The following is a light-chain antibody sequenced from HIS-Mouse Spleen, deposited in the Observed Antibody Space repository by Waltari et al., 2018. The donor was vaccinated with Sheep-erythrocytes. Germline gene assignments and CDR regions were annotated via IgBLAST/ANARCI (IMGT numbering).Light chain of an antibody. Sequence: DLVMTQSPLSLPVTPGEPASISCRSSQSLLHSNGYNYLDWYLQKPAQSPQLLIYLGSNRASGVPDRFSGSGSGTDFTLKISRVEAEDVGVYYCMQALQTPRTFGQGTKVEIK. CDR2: LGS. CDR3: MQALQTPRT. J-gene: IGKJ1*01. V-gene: IGKV2-28*01. CDR1: QSLLHSNGYNY.